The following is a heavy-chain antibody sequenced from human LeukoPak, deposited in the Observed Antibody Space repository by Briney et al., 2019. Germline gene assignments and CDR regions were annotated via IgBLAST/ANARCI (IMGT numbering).Heavy chain of an antibody. D-gene: IGHD1-26*01. CDR2: IWYDGSNK. J-gene: IGHJ4*02. Sequence: GGSLRLXCAASGFTFSSYGMHWVRQAPGKGLEWVAVIWYDGSNKYYADSVKGRFTISRDNSKNTLYLQMNSLRAEDTAVYYCAKDPLYSGSLDYWGQGTLVTVSS. CDR3: AKDPLYSGSLDY. CDR1: GFTFSSYG. V-gene: IGHV3-33*06.